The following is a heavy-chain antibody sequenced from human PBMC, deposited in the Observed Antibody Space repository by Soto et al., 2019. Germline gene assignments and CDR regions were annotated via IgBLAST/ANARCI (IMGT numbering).Heavy chain of an antibody. CDR3: ARDIDYYDSRGYQDY. D-gene: IGHD3-22*01. V-gene: IGHV3-48*03. CDR2: INTRGNTI. J-gene: IGHJ4*02. CDR1: GFTFSSYA. Sequence: EVQLAESGGGLVQPGGSLRLSCAASGFTFSSYAMNWVRQAPGKGLEWVSCINTRGNTIHYADSVKGRFTISRDSAKNSKNLQNNSLKAEDTADYYVARDIDYYDSRGYQDYWGQGTLVTVSS.